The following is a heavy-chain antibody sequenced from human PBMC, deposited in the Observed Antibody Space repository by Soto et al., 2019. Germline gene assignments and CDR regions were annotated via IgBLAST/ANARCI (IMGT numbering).Heavy chain of an antibody. CDR1: GYTFTSYG. D-gene: IGHD2-2*01. Sequence: QVQLVQSGAEVKKPGASVKVSCKASGYTFTSYGISWVRQAPGQGLEWMGWISAYNGNTNYAQKLQGRVTMTTDTSTSTAYMELRSLRSDDTAVYYCATEAVVVPAADPPHYYYYGMDVWGQGTTVTVSS. J-gene: IGHJ6*02. CDR3: ATEAVVVPAADPPHYYYYGMDV. CDR2: ISAYNGNT. V-gene: IGHV1-18*04.